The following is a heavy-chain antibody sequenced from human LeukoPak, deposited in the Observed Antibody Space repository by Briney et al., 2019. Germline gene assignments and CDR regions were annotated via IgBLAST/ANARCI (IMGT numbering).Heavy chain of an antibody. Sequence: SETLSLTSTISGGSIGGDHWSWIRQAPGEGLEWIGYISYTGSTSYNPSLRSRVTISLNTPENQFSLRLTSVTAADTAVYYCARAVTGTSLVDFWGQGTLVAVSS. CDR2: ISYTGST. D-gene: IGHD6-19*01. V-gene: IGHV4-59*08. CDR3: ARAVTGTSLVDF. J-gene: IGHJ4*02. CDR1: GGSIGGDH.